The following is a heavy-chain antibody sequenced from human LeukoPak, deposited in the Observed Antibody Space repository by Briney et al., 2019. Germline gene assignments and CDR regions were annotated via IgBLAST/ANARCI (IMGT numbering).Heavy chain of an antibody. J-gene: IGHJ6*03. V-gene: IGHV4-4*07. D-gene: IGHD2-2*01. CDR1: GASISSYY. CDR2: IYTSGST. CDR3: ARHTIPGPAYYYYYMDV. Sequence: SETLSLACTVSGASISSYYWSWIRQPAGKGLEWIGRIYTSGSTNYNPSLKSRVTMSVDTSKNQFSLKLSSVTAADTAVYYCARHTIPGPAYYYYYMDVWGKGTTVTVSS.